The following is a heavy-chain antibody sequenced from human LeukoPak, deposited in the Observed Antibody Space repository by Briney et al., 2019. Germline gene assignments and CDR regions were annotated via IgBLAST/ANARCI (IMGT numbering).Heavy chain of an antibody. D-gene: IGHD3-3*01. J-gene: IGHJ6*03. Sequence: PGGSLRLSCVASGFSFSNYGMNWVRQAPGKGLEWVSAISGSGGSTYYADSVKGRFTISRDNSKNTLYLQMNSLRAEDTAVYYCAKAALLGFLEWSYYMDVWGKGTTVTVSS. CDR2: ISGSGGST. CDR1: GFSFSNYG. V-gene: IGHV3-23*01. CDR3: AKAALLGFLEWSYYMDV.